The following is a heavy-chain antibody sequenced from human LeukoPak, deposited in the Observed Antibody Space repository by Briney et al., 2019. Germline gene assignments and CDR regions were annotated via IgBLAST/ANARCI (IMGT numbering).Heavy chain of an antibody. CDR2: ISYDGSNK. D-gene: IGHD4-23*01. CDR3: ARAPTRLRWAYFEY. V-gene: IGHV3-30*01. J-gene: IGHJ4*02. Sequence: PAGSLRLSCAASGFAFSSYAMHWVRQAPGKGLKWVAVISYDGSNKYYADSVKGRFTISRDNSKNTLYLQMNSLRAEDTAVYYCARAPTRLRWAYFEYWGQGTLVTVSS. CDR1: GFAFSSYA.